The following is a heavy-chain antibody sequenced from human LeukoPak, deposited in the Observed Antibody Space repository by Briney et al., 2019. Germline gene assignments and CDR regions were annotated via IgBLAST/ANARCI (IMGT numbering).Heavy chain of an antibody. CDR2: ISGSGGST. Sequence: PGGSLRLSCAASGFTFSSYAMSWVRQAPGKGLEWVSAISGSGGSTYYADSVKGRFTISRDNSKNTLYLQMNSLRAEDTAVYYCAKDRDDYSNYINWFDPWGQGTLVTVSS. CDR1: GFTFSSYA. V-gene: IGHV3-23*01. CDR3: AKDRDDYSNYINWFDP. D-gene: IGHD4-11*01. J-gene: IGHJ5*02.